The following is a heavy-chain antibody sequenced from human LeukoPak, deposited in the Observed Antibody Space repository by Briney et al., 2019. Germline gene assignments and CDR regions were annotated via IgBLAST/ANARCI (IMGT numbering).Heavy chain of an antibody. Sequence: ASVKVSCKASGYTFTSCSINWVRQAPGQGLEWMGWISTYNGNTNYAQKLQGRVTMTTDTSTSTAYMELRSLRSDDTAVYYCAKDRWRDGSSSFDNWGQGTLVTVSS. V-gene: IGHV1-18*01. CDR3: AKDRWRDGSSSFDN. CDR1: GYTFTSCS. D-gene: IGHD6-6*01. CDR2: ISTYNGNT. J-gene: IGHJ4*02.